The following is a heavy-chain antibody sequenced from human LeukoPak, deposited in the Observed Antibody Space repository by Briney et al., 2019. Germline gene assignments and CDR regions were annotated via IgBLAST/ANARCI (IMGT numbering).Heavy chain of an antibody. V-gene: IGHV3-21*01. CDR1: GFTFSSYS. J-gene: IGHJ4*02. D-gene: IGHD2-15*01. Sequence: GGSLRLSCAASGFTFSSYSMNWVRQAPGKGLEWVSSISSSSSYIYYADSVKGRFTISRDNAKNSLYLQMNSLRAEDTAVYYCARAAMVVAATFLDYWGREPWSPSPQ. CDR3: ARAAMVVAATFLDY. CDR2: ISSSSSYI.